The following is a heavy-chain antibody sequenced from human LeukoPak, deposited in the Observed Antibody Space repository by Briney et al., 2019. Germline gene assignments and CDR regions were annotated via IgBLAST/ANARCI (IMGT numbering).Heavy chain of an antibody. D-gene: IGHD3-22*01. CDR1: GYTFTNYT. J-gene: IGHJ4*02. CDR2: IGTNTGNP. CDR3: ARGYDTTGYFSY. Sequence: GASVKVSCKASGYTFTNYTLNWVRQAPGQGLEWMGWIGTNTGNPTYAQGFIGRFVFSLDTSVTTVYLQISSLKAEDTAVYYCARGYDTTGYFSYWGQGTLVTVSS. V-gene: IGHV7-4-1*02.